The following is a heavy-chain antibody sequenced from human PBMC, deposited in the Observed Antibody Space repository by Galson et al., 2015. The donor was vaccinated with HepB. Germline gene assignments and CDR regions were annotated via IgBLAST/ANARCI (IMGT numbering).Heavy chain of an antibody. CDR1: GFAFSRNG. D-gene: IGHD2-21*01. CDR2: IWYDGSNQ. CDR3: ARETVILNWSLDL. J-gene: IGHJ2*01. V-gene: IGHV3-33*01. Sequence: SLRLSCAASGFAFSRNGMHWVRQAPGKGLEWVGCIWYDGSNQHYGDSVKGRFTISRDNSKNTLYLQMNSLRVEDTAVYYCARETVILNWSLDLWGRDTLVTVSS.